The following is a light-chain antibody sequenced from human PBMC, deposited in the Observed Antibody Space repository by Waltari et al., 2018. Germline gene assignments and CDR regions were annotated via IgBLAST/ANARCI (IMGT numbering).Light chain of an antibody. CDR3: QQYNNLPLT. CDR1: QSVSSD. V-gene: IGKV3-15*01. J-gene: IGKJ4*01. Sequence: ETVLTQYPPTPSVSPGDRATLPCRASQSVSSDLAWYQQKPGQAPRLLIYGSATRATGIPGRFSGSGSGTEFTLTISSLQSEDFAVYYCQQYNNLPLTFGGGTKVEI. CDR2: GSA.